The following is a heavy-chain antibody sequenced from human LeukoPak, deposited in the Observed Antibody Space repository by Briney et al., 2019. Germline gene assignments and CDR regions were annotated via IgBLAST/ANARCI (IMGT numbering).Heavy chain of an antibody. CDR3: AKPPDWYCSSPSCHFAAPFDY. J-gene: IGHJ4*02. CDR1: GFTFSSYW. V-gene: IGHV3-7*01. Sequence: GGSLRLSCAASGFTFSSYWMNWARQAPGKGLEWVASINHNGNVNYYVDSVKGRFTISRDNSKNTLYLQMNTLRAEDTAVYYCAKPPDWYCSSPSCHFAAPFDYWGQGTLVTVSS. D-gene: IGHD2-2*01. CDR2: INHNGNVN.